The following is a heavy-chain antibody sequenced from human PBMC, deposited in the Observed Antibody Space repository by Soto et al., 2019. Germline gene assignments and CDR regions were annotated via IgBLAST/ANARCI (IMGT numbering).Heavy chain of an antibody. J-gene: IGHJ5*02. V-gene: IGHV3-30-3*01. CDR2: ISYDGSNK. CDR3: ARDGVAAAGTHWFDP. CDR1: GVTFSSYA. Sequence: QVQLVESGGGVVQPGRSLRLSCAASGVTFSSYAMHWVRQAPGKGLEWVAVISYDGSNKYYADSVKGRFTISRDNSKNTLYLQMNSLRAEDTAVYYCARDGVAAAGTHWFDPWGQGTLVTVSS. D-gene: IGHD6-13*01.